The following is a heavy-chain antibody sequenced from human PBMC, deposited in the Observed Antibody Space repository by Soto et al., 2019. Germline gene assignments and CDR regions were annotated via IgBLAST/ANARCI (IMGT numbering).Heavy chain of an antibody. Sequence: VKVSCKASGYTFTSYAMHWVRQAPGQRLEWMGWINAGNGNTKYSQKFQGRVTITRDTSASTAYMELSSLRSEDTAVYYCARDWPHYYDSSGYHGLDYWGQGTLVTVSS. D-gene: IGHD3-22*01. V-gene: IGHV1-3*01. CDR1: GYTFTSYA. CDR2: INAGNGNT. J-gene: IGHJ4*02. CDR3: ARDWPHYYDSSGYHGLDY.